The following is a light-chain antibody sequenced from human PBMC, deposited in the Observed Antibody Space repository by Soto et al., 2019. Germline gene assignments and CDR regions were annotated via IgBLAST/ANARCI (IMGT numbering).Light chain of an antibody. V-gene: IGLV2-8*01. CDR3: TSHPGKYKGTYV. Sequence: QSVLPQPPSASGSPGQSVTISCTGTSSDVGAYDFVSWYQHHPGKAPKLMIYEVTKRPSGVPDRFSGSKSGNTASLTISGLQAEDEADDDCTSHPGKYKGTYVSGTGTKVTV. CDR1: SSDVGAYDF. J-gene: IGLJ1*01. CDR2: EVT.